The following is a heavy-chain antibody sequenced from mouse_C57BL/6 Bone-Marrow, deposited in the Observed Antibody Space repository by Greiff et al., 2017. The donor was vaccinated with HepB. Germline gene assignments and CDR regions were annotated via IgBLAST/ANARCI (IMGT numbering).Heavy chain of an antibody. CDR2: IYPGGGYT. J-gene: IGHJ3*01. Sequence: VQLVESGAELVRPGTSVKMSCKASGYTFTNYWIGWAKQRPGHGLEWIGDIYPGGGYTNYNEKFKGKATLTADKSSSTAYMQFSSLTSEDSAIYYCARKGHYGGFAYWGQGTLVTVSA. CDR1: GYTFTNYW. CDR3: ARKGHYGGFAY. V-gene: IGHV1-63*01. D-gene: IGHD1-1*01.